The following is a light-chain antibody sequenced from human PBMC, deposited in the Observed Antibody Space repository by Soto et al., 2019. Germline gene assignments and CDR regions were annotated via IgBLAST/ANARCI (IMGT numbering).Light chain of an antibody. J-gene: IGLJ2*01. Sequence: QSAPTQPPSASGSPGQSVTFSCTGTSSDVGGYNYVSWYQQYPGKAPKLMIYEVYKRHSGVPDRFSGSKSGNTASLTVSGLQHEDEAAYYCSAYAGSSTWVFGGGTKVTVL. CDR2: EVY. CDR1: SSDVGGYNY. CDR3: SAYAGSSTWV. V-gene: IGLV2-8*01.